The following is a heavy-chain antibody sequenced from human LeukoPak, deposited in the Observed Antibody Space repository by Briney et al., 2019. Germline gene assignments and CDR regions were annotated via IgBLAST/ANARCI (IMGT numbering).Heavy chain of an antibody. V-gene: IGHV4-38-2*02. J-gene: IGHJ6*03. Sequence: PSETLSLTCTVSGYSISSGYYWGWIRQPPGKGLEWIGSIYHSGSTYYNPSLKSRVTISVDTSKNQFSLKLSSVTAADAAVYYCARVSYSSSSVYYYYYYMDVWGKGTTVTVSS. D-gene: IGHD6-6*01. CDR3: ARVSYSSSSVYYYYYYMDV. CDR2: IYHSGST. CDR1: GYSISSGYY.